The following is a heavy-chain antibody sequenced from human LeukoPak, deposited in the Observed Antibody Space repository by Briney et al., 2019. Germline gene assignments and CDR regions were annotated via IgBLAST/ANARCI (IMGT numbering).Heavy chain of an antibody. V-gene: IGHV3-15*01. D-gene: IGHD2-8*01. Sequence: GGSLRLSCAASGFTFSNAWMTWVRQAPGKGLEWVGRIKSKTDGGATEYGEPVKGRFSISRDDSKNTLFLQMNSLETEDYCTTDLLFSGFSYWGQGTLVTVSS. CDR1: GFTFSNAW. J-gene: IGHJ4*02. CDR2: IKSKTDGGAT. CDR3: LFSGFSY.